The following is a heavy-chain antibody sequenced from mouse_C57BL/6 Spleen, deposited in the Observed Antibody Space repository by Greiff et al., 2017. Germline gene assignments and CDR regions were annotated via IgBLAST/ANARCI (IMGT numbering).Heavy chain of an antibody. J-gene: IGHJ2*01. Sequence: QVQLKESGAELMKPGASVMLSCKATGYTFTGYWIAWVKQRPGHGLEWIGEILPGSGSTNYNEKFKGKATFTANTSSNPAYMQLSSLTTEDSAIYYCARYPSTTVVATNFDYWGQGTTLTVSS. CDR1: GYTFTGYW. CDR2: ILPGSGST. CDR3: ARYPSTTVVATNFDY. D-gene: IGHD1-1*01. V-gene: IGHV1-9*01.